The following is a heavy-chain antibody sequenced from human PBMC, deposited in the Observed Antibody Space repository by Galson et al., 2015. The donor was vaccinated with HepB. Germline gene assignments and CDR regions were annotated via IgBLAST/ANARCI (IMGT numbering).Heavy chain of an antibody. J-gene: IGHJ4*02. CDR2: ISGSGGST. D-gene: IGHD3-22*01. Sequence: SLRLSCAASGFTFSSYAMSWVRQAPGKGLEWVSAISGSGGSTYYADSVKGRFTISRDNSKNTLYLQMNSLRAEDTAVYYCAKDQNHHHTTYYYDSSGSELFDYWGQGTLVTVSS. CDR1: GFTFSSYA. V-gene: IGHV3-23*01. CDR3: AKDQNHHHTTYYYDSSGSELFDY.